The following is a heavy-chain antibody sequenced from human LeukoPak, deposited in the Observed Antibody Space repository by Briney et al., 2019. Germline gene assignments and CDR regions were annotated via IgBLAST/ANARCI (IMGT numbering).Heavy chain of an antibody. Sequence: SETLSLTCAVYGGSFSGYYWSWIRQPPGKGLEWIGETNHSGSTNYNPSLKSRVTISVDTSKNQFSLKLSSVTAADTAVYYCARGLRIAARLRDYWGQRTLVTVSS. V-gene: IGHV4-34*01. CDR2: TNHSGST. CDR1: GGSFSGYY. D-gene: IGHD6-6*01. J-gene: IGHJ4*02. CDR3: ARGLRIAARLRDY.